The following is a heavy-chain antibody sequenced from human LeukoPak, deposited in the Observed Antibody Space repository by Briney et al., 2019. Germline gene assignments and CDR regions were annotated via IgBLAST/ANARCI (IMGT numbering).Heavy chain of an antibody. CDR2: ISSSSSYI. V-gene: IGHV3-21*01. CDR1: GFTFSSYS. D-gene: IGHD5-12*01. Sequence: PGGSLRLYCAASGFTFSSYSMNWVRQAPGKGLEWVSSISSSSSYIYYADSVKGRFTISRDNAKNSLYLQMNSLRAEDTAVYYCARVGVATIGGLDYWGQGTLVTVSS. J-gene: IGHJ4*02. CDR3: ARVGVATIGGLDY.